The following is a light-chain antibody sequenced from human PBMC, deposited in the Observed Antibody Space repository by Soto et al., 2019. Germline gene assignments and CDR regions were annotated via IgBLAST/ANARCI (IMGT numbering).Light chain of an antibody. J-gene: IGKJ1*01. CDR3: QQYNSYSRT. Sequence: DIQMTQSPSTLSAYVVGRVTITGLASQSVSSWLAWYQQKPGKAPKLLIYKASSLESGVPSRSSGSGSGTEFTLTISSLQPDDFATYYCQQYNSYSRTFGQGTKVDIK. V-gene: IGKV1-5*03. CDR1: QSVSSW. CDR2: KAS.